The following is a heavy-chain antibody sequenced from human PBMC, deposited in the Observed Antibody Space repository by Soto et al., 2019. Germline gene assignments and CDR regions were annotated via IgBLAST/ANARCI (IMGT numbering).Heavy chain of an antibody. CDR3: AREASAVISLDY. J-gene: IGHJ4*02. V-gene: IGHV1-2*02. D-gene: IGHD6-19*01. CDR1: GYIFTAYS. CDR2: FNPNSGDT. Sequence: ASVKVSCKASGYIFTAYSMHWVRQAPGQGPEWVGWFNPNSGDTIYAQKFQGRVTLTGDTSISTAYMELYSLTSDDTAVYYCAREASAVISLDYWGQGXLVTVYS.